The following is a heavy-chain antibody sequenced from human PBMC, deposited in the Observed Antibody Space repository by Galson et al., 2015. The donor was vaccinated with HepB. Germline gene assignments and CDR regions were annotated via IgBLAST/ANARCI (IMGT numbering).Heavy chain of an antibody. CDR1: GFTFSGSA. CDR2: IRSKANSYAT. V-gene: IGHV3-73*01. J-gene: IGHJ6*03. CDR3: TRRGDYYYYYMDV. Sequence: SLRLSCAASGFTFSGSAMHWVRQASGKGLEWVGRIRSKANSYATAYAASVKGRFTISRDDSKNTAYLQMNSLKTEDTAVYYCTRRGDYYYYYMDVWGKGTPVTVSS.